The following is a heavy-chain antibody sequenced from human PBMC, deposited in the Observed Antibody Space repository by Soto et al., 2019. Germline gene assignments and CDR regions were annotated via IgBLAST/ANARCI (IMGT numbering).Heavy chain of an antibody. CDR2: IYHSGST. CDR1: GGSISSSNW. J-gene: IGHJ6*02. D-gene: IGHD6-13*01. CDR3: ARGAHRRIAAAGTSGYYGMDV. Sequence: SETLSLTCAVSGGSISSSNWWSWVRQPPGKGLEWIGEIYHSGSTNYDPSLKSRVTISVDKSKNQFSLKLSSVTAADTAVYYCARGAHRRIAAAGTSGYYGMDVWGQGTTVTVSS. V-gene: IGHV4-4*02.